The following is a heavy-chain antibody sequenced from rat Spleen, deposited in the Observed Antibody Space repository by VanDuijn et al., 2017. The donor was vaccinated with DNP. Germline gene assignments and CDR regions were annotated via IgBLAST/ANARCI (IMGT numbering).Heavy chain of an antibody. V-gene: IGHV5-31*01. D-gene: IGHD4-3*01. CDR3: ARWYNSGYYFDY. J-gene: IGHJ2*01. CDR1: RFTFNNFW. Sequence: EVQLVESGGGLMQPGRSLKLSCVASRFTFNNFWMTWFRQVPRKGLEWVASIPSSGDSTYYPDSVKGRFTISRDNARSTLYLQMNSLRSEDMATYYCARWYNSGYYFDYWGQGVMVTVSS. CDR2: IPSSGDST.